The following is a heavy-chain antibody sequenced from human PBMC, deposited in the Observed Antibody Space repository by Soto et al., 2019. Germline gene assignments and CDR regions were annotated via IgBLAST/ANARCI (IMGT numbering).Heavy chain of an antibody. CDR3: ARVITMVRGARDPFDY. Sequence: PGGALRLSCAASGFTFSSYAMHWVRQAPGKGLEWVAVISQDGSNKYYADSVRGRFTISRDNSKNTLYLQMNSLRAEDTAVYYCARVITMVRGARDPFDYWGQGTLVTVSS. J-gene: IGHJ4*02. CDR2: ISQDGSNK. CDR1: GFTFSSYA. D-gene: IGHD3-10*01. V-gene: IGHV3-30-3*01.